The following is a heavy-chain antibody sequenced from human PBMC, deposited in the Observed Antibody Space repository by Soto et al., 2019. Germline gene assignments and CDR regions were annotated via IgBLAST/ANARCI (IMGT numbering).Heavy chain of an antibody. CDR2: IYDSGST. V-gene: IGHV4-30-4*01. CDR3: AREWYYDILTGYYRRGYSDY. J-gene: IGHJ4*02. Sequence: SETLSLTCTVSGGSISSGDYYWSWIRQPPGKGLEWIGYIYDSGSTYYNPSLKSRVTISVDTSKNPFSLKLSSLTAADTAVYYCAREWYYDILTGYYRRGYSDYWGQGTLVTVSS. D-gene: IGHD3-9*01. CDR1: GGSISSGDYY.